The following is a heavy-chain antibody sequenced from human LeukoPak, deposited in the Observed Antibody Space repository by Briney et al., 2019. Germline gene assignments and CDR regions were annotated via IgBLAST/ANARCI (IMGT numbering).Heavy chain of an antibody. J-gene: IGHJ4*02. V-gene: IGHV3-30*18. CDR1: GFSFISYG. Sequence: GGSLRVSCAASGFSFISYGMHWVRQAPGKGVEWVGVISDDGRRKDYADSVKGRFTISRDNSKDTLYLQMNSLRAEDTVVYYCAKRPSDYGDYVSYFDYWGQGTLVTVSS. CDR2: ISDDGRRK. CDR3: AKRPSDYGDYVSYFDY. D-gene: IGHD4-17*01.